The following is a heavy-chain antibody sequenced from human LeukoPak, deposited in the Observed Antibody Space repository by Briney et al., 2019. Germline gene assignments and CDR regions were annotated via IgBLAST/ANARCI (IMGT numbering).Heavy chain of an antibody. CDR3: ARRLRPAAGRARYSGKSAFDI. Sequence: PSETLSLTCAVYGGSFSSYYWSWIRQPPGKGLEWIGEINHSGSTNYNPSLKSRVTISVDTSKNQFSLKLSSVTAADTAVYYCARRLRPAAGRARYSGKSAFDIWGQGTMVTVSS. V-gene: IGHV4-34*01. D-gene: IGHD2-2*01. CDR2: INHSGST. CDR1: GGSFSSYY. J-gene: IGHJ3*02.